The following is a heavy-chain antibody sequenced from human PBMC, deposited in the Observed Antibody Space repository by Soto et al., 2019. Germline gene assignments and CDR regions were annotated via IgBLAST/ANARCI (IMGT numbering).Heavy chain of an antibody. CDR3: AREEDTAMVRSYYYYGMDV. Sequence: WGSLRLSCAASGFTFGSYEMNWVSQAPGKGLEWVSYISSSGSTIYYADSVKGRFTISRDNAKNSLYLQMNSLRAEDTAVYYCAREEDTAMVRSYYYYGMDVWGQGTTVTVSS. V-gene: IGHV3-48*03. CDR2: ISSSGSTI. J-gene: IGHJ6*02. CDR1: GFTFGSYE. D-gene: IGHD5-18*01.